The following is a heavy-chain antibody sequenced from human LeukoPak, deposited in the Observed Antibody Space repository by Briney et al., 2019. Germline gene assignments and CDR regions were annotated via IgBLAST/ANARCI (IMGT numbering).Heavy chain of an antibody. V-gene: IGHV3-9*01. CDR3: ARDPPTRWLRQPCFDY. CDR2: ISWNSGSI. CDR1: GFTFDDYA. J-gene: IGHJ4*02. D-gene: IGHD5-12*01. Sequence: GGSLRLSCAASGFTFDDYAMHWVRQAPGKGLEWVSGISWNSGSIGYADSVKGRFTISRDNAKNSLYLQMNSLRAEDTAVYYCARDPPTRWLRQPCFDYWGQGTLVTVSS.